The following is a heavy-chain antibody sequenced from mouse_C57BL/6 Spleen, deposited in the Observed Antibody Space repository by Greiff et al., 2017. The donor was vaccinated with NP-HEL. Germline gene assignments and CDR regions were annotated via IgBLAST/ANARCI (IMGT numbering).Heavy chain of an antibody. CDR2: ISPGSGST. Sequence: QVQLKQPGAELVKPGASVKMSCKASGYNFTSYWITWVKQRPGQGLEWIGDISPGSGSTNYNEKFKSKATLTVDTSSSTAYMQLSSLTSEDSAVYYCARGRLRREYAYWGQGTLVTVAA. V-gene: IGHV1-55*01. CDR3: ARGRLRREYAY. J-gene: IGHJ3*01. CDR1: GYNFTSYW. D-gene: IGHD2-2*01.